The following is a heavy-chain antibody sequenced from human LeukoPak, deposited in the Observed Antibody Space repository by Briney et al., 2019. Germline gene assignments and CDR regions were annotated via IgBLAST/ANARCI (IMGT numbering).Heavy chain of an antibody. J-gene: IGHJ6*03. CDR2: IYHSGST. CDR3: ARNLGRGTTVTTLPHFYSYYYYMDV. D-gene: IGHD4-17*01. CDR1: GGSISSSSYY. V-gene: IGHV4-39*07. Sequence: NPSETLSLTCTVSGGSISSSSYYWGWIRQPPGKGLEWIGSIYHSGSTYYNPSLKSRVTISVDTSKNQFSLKLSSVTAADTAVYYCARNLGRGTTVTTLPHFYSYYYYMDVWGKGTTVTVSS.